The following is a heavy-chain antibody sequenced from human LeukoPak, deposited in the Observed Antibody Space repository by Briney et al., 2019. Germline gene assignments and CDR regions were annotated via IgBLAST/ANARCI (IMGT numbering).Heavy chain of an antibody. CDR3: AKARSSGWLPGDY. Sequence: GGSLRLSCAASGFTFSSYAMSWVRQAPGKGLEWVSAISGSGGSTYYADSVKGRFTISRVNSKNTLYLQMNSLRAEDTAVYYCAKARSSGWLPGDYWGQGTLVTVSS. V-gene: IGHV3-23*01. D-gene: IGHD6-19*01. J-gene: IGHJ4*02. CDR1: GFTFSSYA. CDR2: ISGSGGST.